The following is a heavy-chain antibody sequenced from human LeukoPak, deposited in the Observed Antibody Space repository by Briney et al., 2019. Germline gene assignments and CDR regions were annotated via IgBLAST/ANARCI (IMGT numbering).Heavy chain of an antibody. CDR1: GFTFDDYA. V-gene: IGHV3-9*01. CDR3: ARDPIAAADNNWFDP. D-gene: IGHD6-13*01. J-gene: IGHJ5*02. Sequence: PGGSLRLSCAASGFTFDDYAMHWVRQAPGKGLEWVSGINWNSDSIGYADSVKGRFTISRDNAKNSLYLQMNSLRAEDTAVYYCARDPIAAADNNWFDPWGQGTLVTVSS. CDR2: INWNSDSI.